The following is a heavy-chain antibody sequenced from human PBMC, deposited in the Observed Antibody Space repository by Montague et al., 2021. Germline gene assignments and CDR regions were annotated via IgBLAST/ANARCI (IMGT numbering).Heavy chain of an antibody. CDR3: TRVSIENSHGLGMDYYYDMDV. V-gene: IGHV4-61*01. Sequence: SETLSLTCTVSGASVSSCSYYWSWLRQPPGKGLEWIGNIFYTGSTNYTPSLKSPVTISVHTTKNQVSLRSSSVTAADTAVYYCTRVSIENSHGLGMDYYYDMDVWGQGTTVTVSS. D-gene: IGHD5-18*01. CDR2: IFYTGST. J-gene: IGHJ6*02. CDR1: GASVSSCSYY.